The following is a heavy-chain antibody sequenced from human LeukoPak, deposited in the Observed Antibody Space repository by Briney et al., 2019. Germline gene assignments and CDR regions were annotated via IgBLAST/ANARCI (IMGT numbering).Heavy chain of an antibody. J-gene: IGHJ4*02. CDR1: GYTFTSYA. D-gene: IGHD5-18*01. CDR2: INTNTGNP. Sequence: ASVKVSCKASGYTFTSYAMNWVRQAPGQGLEWMGWINTNTGNPTYAQGFTGRFVFSLDTSVSTSYLQISSLKADDTAVYYCAREVAIGRAAMEGLLHWGQGTLVTVSS. V-gene: IGHV7-4-1*02. CDR3: AREVAIGRAAMEGLLH.